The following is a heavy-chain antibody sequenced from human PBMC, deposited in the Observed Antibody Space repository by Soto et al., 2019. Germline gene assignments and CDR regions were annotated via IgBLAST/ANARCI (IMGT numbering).Heavy chain of an antibody. D-gene: IGHD3-22*01. CDR3: ARENMFYDTTVYSYWYLDL. CDR1: GFTFSRST. CDR2: MSDDGSHK. J-gene: IGHJ2*01. V-gene: IGHV3-30-3*01. Sequence: QVQLVESGGGVAQPGRSLRLSCAASGFTFSRSTMHWVRQAPGKGLAWVALMSDDGSHKYYADSVKGRFTVSRDNSKNTLYLQMLSLRAEDTAVYYCARENMFYDTTVYSYWYLDLWGRGALVTVSS.